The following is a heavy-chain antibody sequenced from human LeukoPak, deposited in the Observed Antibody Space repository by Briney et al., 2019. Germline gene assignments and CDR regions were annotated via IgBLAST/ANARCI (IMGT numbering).Heavy chain of an antibody. D-gene: IGHD5-12*01. Sequence: ASVKVSCKASGYTFTSYGISWVRQAPGQGLEWMGWISAYNGNTNYAQKLQGRATMTTDTSTSTAHMELRSLRSDDTAVYYCARVLHPYSGYEADYWGQGTLVTVSS. V-gene: IGHV1-18*01. CDR1: GYTFTSYG. CDR2: ISAYNGNT. J-gene: IGHJ4*02. CDR3: ARVLHPYSGYEADY.